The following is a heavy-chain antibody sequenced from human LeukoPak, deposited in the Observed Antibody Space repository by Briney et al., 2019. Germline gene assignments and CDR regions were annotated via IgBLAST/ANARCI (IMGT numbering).Heavy chain of an antibody. CDR3: AKDRRRFWSGYLDY. D-gene: IGHD3-3*01. CDR1: GFTFSTND. J-gene: IGHJ4*02. Sequence: GGSLRLSCAASGFTFSTNDMSWVRQAPGKGLEWVTIIKYDGSQKYYADSVKGRFTISRDNAKNSLSLQMNSLRVEDTAVYYCAKDRRRFWSGYLDYWGQGALVTVSS. V-gene: IGHV3-7*03. CDR2: IKYDGSQK.